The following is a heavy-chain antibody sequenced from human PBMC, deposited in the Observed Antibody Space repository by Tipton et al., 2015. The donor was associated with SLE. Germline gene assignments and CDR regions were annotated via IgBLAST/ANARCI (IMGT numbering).Heavy chain of an antibody. V-gene: IGHV3-21*01. CDR2: ISSSSSYI. CDR3: ARGAAYDFWSYMDV. Sequence: SLRLSCAASGFTFSSYSMNWVRQAPGKGLEWVSSISSSSSYIYYADSVKGRFTISRDNSKNTLYLQMNSLRAEDTAVYYCARGAAYDFWSYMDVWGKGTTVTVSS. J-gene: IGHJ6*03. CDR1: GFTFSSYS. D-gene: IGHD3-3*01.